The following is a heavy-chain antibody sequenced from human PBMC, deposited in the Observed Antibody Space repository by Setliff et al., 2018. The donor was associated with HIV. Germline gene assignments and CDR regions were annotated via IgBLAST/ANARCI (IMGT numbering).Heavy chain of an antibody. CDR2: IYRSGGS. J-gene: IGHJ4*02. V-gene: IGHV4-38-2*01. CDR3: ASTGYSSGWSFDY. Sequence: PSETLSLTCAVSGYPITSDHSWGWIRQPPRKGLEWIGTIYRSGGSYYNPSLKSRLTISVDTSKNQFSLKLSSVTAADTAVYYCASTGYSSGWSFDYWGQGTLVTVSS. D-gene: IGHD6-19*01. CDR1: GYPITSDHS.